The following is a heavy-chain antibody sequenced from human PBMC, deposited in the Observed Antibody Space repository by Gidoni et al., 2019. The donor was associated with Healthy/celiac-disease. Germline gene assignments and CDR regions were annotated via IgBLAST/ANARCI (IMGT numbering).Heavy chain of an antibody. V-gene: IGHV4-38-2*01. CDR1: GYSISSGYY. Sequence: QVQLQESGPGLVKPSETLSPTCAVSGYSISSGYYWGWIRQPPGKGLEWIGSIYHSGSTYYNPSLKSRVTISVDTSKNQFSLKLSSVTAADTAVYYCARTYYDYVWGSYPGYWGQGTLVTVSS. J-gene: IGHJ4*02. CDR3: ARTYYDYVWGSYPGY. CDR2: IYHSGST. D-gene: IGHD3-16*02.